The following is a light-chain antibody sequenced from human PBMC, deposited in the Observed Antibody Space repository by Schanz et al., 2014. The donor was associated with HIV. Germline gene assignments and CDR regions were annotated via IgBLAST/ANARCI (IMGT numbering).Light chain of an antibody. Sequence: IVLTQSPGTLSLSPGERATHSCRASESVRSNYLAWYQQKPGQAPRLLIYGASSRATGIPDRFSGSGSGTDFSLTISRLEPEDFAVYFCQQYATSAFTFGPGTKVDIK. CDR2: GAS. J-gene: IGKJ3*01. CDR1: ESVRSNY. CDR3: QQYATSAFT. V-gene: IGKV3-20*01.